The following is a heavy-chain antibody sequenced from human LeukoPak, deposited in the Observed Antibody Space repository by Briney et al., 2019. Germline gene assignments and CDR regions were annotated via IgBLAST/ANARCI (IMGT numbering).Heavy chain of an antibody. D-gene: IGHD3-9*01. Sequence: ASVKVSCKASGYTFTSYGISWVRQAPGQGLEWMGWISAYNGNTNYAQKLPGRVTMTTDTSTSTAYMELRSLRSDDTAVYYCAREAHYDILTGRGWFDPWGQGTLVTVSS. CDR2: ISAYNGNT. CDR1: GYTFTSYG. J-gene: IGHJ5*02. V-gene: IGHV1-18*04. CDR3: AREAHYDILTGRGWFDP.